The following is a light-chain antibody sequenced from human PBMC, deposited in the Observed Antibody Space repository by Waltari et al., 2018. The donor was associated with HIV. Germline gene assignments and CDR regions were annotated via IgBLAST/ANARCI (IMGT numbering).Light chain of an antibody. CDR3: QQYGSSEGFT. J-gene: IGKJ3*01. CDR1: QIVCGTS. CDR2: GPS. V-gene: IGKV3-20*01. Sequence: EIVLTQSPGTLSLSPGDIATLSCRASQIVCGTSLPWYQKKPGQAPRRLIYGPSTRAAGIPDRFSGSGSETDFTLTISRLEPEDCAVYYCQQYGSSEGFTFGPGTRVDI.